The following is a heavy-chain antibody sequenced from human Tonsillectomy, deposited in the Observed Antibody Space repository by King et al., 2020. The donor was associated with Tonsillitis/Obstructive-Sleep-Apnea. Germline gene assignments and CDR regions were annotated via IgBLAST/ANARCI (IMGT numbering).Heavy chain of an antibody. CDR3: VRQGGDT. J-gene: IGHJ3*02. V-gene: IGHV5-51*01. Sequence: QLVQSGAEVKESGESLKISCKGFGYKYTNYWIGWVRQVPGKGLEWMGLIYPGDSDARYRPSFQGQVTMSADKSISTAYLQWSSLKASDTAMYYCVRQGGDTWGQGTMVTVSS. CDR2: IYPGDSDA. CDR1: GYKYTNYW. D-gene: IGHD3-16*01.